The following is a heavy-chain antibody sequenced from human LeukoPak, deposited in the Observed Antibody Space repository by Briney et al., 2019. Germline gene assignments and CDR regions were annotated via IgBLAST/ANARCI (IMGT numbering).Heavy chain of an antibody. CDR1: GYTFTGYY. CDR3: ARDPLYESGPPVDY. J-gene: IGHJ4*02. CDR2: INPNSGGT. D-gene: IGHD2/OR15-2a*01. V-gene: IGHV1-2*02. Sequence: ASVKVSCKASGYTFTGYYMHWVRQAPGQGLEWMGWINPNSGGTNYGQKFQGRVTMTRDTSISTAYMELSRLRSDDTAVYYCARDPLYESGPPVDYWGQGTLVTVSS.